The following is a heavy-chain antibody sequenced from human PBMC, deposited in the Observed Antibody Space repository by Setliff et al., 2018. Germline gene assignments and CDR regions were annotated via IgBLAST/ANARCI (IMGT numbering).Heavy chain of an antibody. D-gene: IGHD3-9*01. CDR3: ARDDGDILTGYYRHMDV. CDR1: GYTFTGYY. V-gene: IGHV1-2*02. Sequence: ASVKVSCKASGYTFTGYYMHWVRQAPGQGLEWMGWINPNSGGTNYAQKFQGRVTMTRDTSISTAYMELSRLRSDDTAVYYCARDDGDILTGYYRHMDVWGKGTTVTVSS. CDR2: INPNSGGT. J-gene: IGHJ6*03.